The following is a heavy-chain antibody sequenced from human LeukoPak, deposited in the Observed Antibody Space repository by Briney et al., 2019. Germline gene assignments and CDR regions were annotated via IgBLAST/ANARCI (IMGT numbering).Heavy chain of an antibody. J-gene: IGHJ4*02. CDR2: IDSDGSST. D-gene: IGHD2-2*01. Sequence: PGGSLRLSCVASGFTFSSYWMHWVRQAPGKGLVWVSRIDSDGSSTSYADSVKGRFTISRDNAKNTLYLQMNSLSAEDTAVYYCARGSYCSSTTCGNFDYWGQGTLVTVSS. CDR3: ARGSYCSSTTCGNFDY. CDR1: GFTFSSYW. V-gene: IGHV3-74*01.